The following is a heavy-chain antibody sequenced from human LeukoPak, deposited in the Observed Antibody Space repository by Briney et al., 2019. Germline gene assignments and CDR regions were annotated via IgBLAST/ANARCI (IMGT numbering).Heavy chain of an antibody. D-gene: IGHD3-16*02. CDR1: GGSISSGGYY. J-gene: IGHJ4*02. Sequence: SETLSLTCSVSGGSISSGGYYWSWIRQHPGKGLEWIGYIYYSGSTYYNPSLKSRVTISVDTSKNQFSLKLSSVTAADTAVYYCASGRSITFGGVISYYFDYWGQGTLVTVSS. V-gene: IGHV4-31*03. CDR2: IYYSGST. CDR3: ASGRSITFGGVISYYFDY.